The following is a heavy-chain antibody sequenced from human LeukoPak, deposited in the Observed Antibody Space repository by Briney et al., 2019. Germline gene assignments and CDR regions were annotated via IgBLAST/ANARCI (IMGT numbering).Heavy chain of an antibody. CDR3: TASYTSCFPEIDY. CDR1: GGSVNSGNYY. CDR2: IFYSGST. V-gene: IGHV4-61*01. Sequence: PSETLSLTCTVSGGSVNSGNYYWSWIRQPPGKGLEWIAYIFYSGSTNYNPSLKSRVTMSIDTSKNQFSLRLSSVTAADTAFYYCTASYTSCFPEIDYWGQGTLVTVSS. J-gene: IGHJ4*02. D-gene: IGHD6-19*01.